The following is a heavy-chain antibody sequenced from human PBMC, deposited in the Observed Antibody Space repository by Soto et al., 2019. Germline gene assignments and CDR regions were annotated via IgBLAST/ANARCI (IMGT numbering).Heavy chain of an antibody. J-gene: IGHJ6*02. CDR1: GFTFDDYA. V-gene: IGHV3-9*01. D-gene: IGHD3-22*01. Sequence: GGSLRLSCAASGFTFDDYAMHWVRQAPGKGLEWVSGISWNSGSIGYADSVKGRFTISRDNAKNSLYLQMNSLRAEDTALYYCARASITMIVVVDYGMDVWGQGTTVTVSS. CDR2: ISWNSGSI. CDR3: ARASITMIVVVDYGMDV.